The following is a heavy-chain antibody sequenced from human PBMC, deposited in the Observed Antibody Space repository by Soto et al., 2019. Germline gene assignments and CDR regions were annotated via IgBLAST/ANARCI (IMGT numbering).Heavy chain of an antibody. CDR1: DGSVTGYS. J-gene: IGHJ5*02. Sequence: QAQLQESGPGLVKPSETLTLTCSVSDGSVTGYSWSWVRQPPGKGLEWIGQLYASGTPTTNPSLKRPVTMPLDTSQNHFSLRLNSVTAADTAVYFCARQAQDHLDSSNTCYDPWGQGTLVTVSS. V-gene: IGHV4-59*08. D-gene: IGHD3-22*01. CDR2: LYASGTP. CDR3: ARQAQDHLDSSNTCYDP.